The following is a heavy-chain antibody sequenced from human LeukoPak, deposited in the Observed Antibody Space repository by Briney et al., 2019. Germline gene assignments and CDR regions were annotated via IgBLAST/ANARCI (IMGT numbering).Heavy chain of an antibody. CDR2: IYSGGNR. Sequence: GGSLRLSCAASGFTVSSNYMGWVRQAPGKGLEWVSVIYSGGNRYYADSVKGRFTISRDNSKNTLYLQMNSLRAEDTAVYYCASAPDTVATILSYWGQGTLVTVSS. V-gene: IGHV3-53*01. CDR1: GFTVSSNY. CDR3: ASAPDTVATILSY. J-gene: IGHJ1*01. D-gene: IGHD5-12*01.